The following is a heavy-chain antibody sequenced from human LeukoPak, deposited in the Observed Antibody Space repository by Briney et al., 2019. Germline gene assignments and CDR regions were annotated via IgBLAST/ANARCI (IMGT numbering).Heavy chain of an antibody. CDR2: IYTSGIT. Sequence: PSETLSLTCTVSGGSINSYYWSWIRQPAGKGLEWIGRIYTSGITNYNPSLKSRVTMSVDTSKNQFSLKLSSVTAADTAVYYCARDSSGSSGWYAHFDYWGQGTLVTVSS. J-gene: IGHJ4*02. CDR1: GGSINSYY. D-gene: IGHD6-19*01. V-gene: IGHV4-4*07. CDR3: ARDSSGSSGWYAHFDY.